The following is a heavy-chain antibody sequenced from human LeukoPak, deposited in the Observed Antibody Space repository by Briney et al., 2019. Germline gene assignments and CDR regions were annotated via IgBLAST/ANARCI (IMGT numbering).Heavy chain of an antibody. CDR1: GFTFSDHY. J-gene: IGHJ4*02. Sequence: PGGSLRLSCAASGFTFSDHYMDWVRQAPGKGLEWVGRSRNKARTYTTEYAASVRGRFTISRDDSKNSLYLQMNNLKIEDTAVYYCGAGSRYTIDYWGQGTLVTVSS. V-gene: IGHV3-72*01. CDR3: GAGSRYTIDY. D-gene: IGHD2-2*02. CDR2: SRNKARTYTT.